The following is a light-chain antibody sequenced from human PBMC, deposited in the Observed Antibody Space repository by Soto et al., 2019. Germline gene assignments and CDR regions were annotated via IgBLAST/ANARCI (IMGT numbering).Light chain of an antibody. CDR3: QQYDDLPYT. CDR2: DAS. J-gene: IGKJ2*01. V-gene: IGKV1-33*01. CDR1: EDINNY. Sequence: DIQMTQSPSSLSASGGDRVTIACQASEDINNYLSWFQQKPGKAPKLLIYDASKLEAGVPSRFSGSGSGADFTFTISSLQAEDIATYFCQQYDDLPYTFGQGTKLEIK.